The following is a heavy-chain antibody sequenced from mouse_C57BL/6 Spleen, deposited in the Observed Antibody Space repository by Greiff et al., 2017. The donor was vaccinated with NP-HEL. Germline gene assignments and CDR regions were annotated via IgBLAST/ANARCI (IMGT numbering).Heavy chain of an antibody. V-gene: IGHV1-62-2*01. D-gene: IGHD1-1*01. Sequence: LVESGAELVKPGASVKLSCKASGYTFTEYTIHWVKQRSGQGLEWIGWFYPGSGSIKYNEKFKDKATLTADKSSSTVYMELSRLTSEDSAVYFCARHEGSYYGSFPYAMDYWGQGTSVTVSS. CDR1: GYTFTEYT. J-gene: IGHJ4*01. CDR3: ARHEGSYYGSFPYAMDY. CDR2: FYPGSGSI.